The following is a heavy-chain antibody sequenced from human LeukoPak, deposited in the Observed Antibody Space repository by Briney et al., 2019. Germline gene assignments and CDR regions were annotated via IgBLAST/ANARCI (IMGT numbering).Heavy chain of an antibody. J-gene: IGHJ4*02. CDR1: GGSFSGYC. Sequence: PSETLSLTCAVYGGSFSGYCWSWIRQPPGKGLEWIGEINHSGSTNYNPSLKSRVTISVDTSKNQFSLKLSSVTAADTAVYYCARGYYDYIWGSYRPLDYWGQGTLVTVSS. CDR2: INHSGST. V-gene: IGHV4-34*01. CDR3: ARGYYDYIWGSYRPLDY. D-gene: IGHD3-16*02.